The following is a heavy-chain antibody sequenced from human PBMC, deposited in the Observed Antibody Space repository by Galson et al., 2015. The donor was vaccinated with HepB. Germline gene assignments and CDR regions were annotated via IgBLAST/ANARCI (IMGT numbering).Heavy chain of an antibody. CDR1: GGTFSSYA. CDR3: AKKGVYASQYFQH. Sequence: SVKVSCKASGGTFSSYAISWVRQAPGQGLEWMGGIIPIFGTANYAQKFQGRVTITADESTSTAYMELSSLRSEDTAVYYCAKKGVYASQYFQHWGQGTLVTVSS. CDR2: IIPIFGTA. J-gene: IGHJ1*01. D-gene: IGHD2-8*01. V-gene: IGHV1-69*13.